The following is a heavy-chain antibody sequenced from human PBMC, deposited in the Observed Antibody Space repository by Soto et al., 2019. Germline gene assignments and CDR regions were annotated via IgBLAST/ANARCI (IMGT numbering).Heavy chain of an antibody. CDR1: GYTFDDYA. Sequence: EVQLVESGGALVQPGRSLSLSCAASGYTFDDYAMHWVRQAPGKGLQWVSGISWNSGSIGYADSVKGRFTISIDNAKNSLYLQINRLRAEDTALYYCAKSTGYCSGGSCYDDACEIWSQGTMFTVSS. CDR2: ISWNSGSI. CDR3: AKSTGYCSGGSCYDDACEI. D-gene: IGHD2-15*01. J-gene: IGHJ3*02. V-gene: IGHV3-9*01.